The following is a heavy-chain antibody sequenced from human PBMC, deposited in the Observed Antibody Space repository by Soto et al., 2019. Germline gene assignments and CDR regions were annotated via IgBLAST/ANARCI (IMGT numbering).Heavy chain of an antibody. J-gene: IGHJ6*01. CDR2: IYYSGST. CDR3: AREGGATYYYYYGMDV. V-gene: IGHV4-31*03. D-gene: IGHD1-26*01. Sequence: PSETLGVPCTVSVGSISIGGYYWSWIRQHRGKGLEWIGYIYYSGSTYYNPSLKSRVTISVDTSKNQFSLKLSSVTAADTAVYYCAREGGATYYYYYGMDVWGQGTTVTVSS. CDR1: VGSISIGGYY.